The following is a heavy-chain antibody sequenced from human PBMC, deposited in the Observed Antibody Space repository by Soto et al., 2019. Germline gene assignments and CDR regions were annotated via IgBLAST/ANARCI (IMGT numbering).Heavy chain of an antibody. CDR1: GGSFSGYY. V-gene: IGHV4-34*01. Sequence: SETLSLTCAVYGGSFSGYYWSWIRQPPGKGLEWIGEINHSGSTTYNPSLKSRVTTSVDTSKNPFSLKLSSVTAADTAVYYCARGRGRDTRVSSGYYPRSPTYYSYYGMDVWGHGTTVTVSS. CDR2: INHSGST. D-gene: IGHD3-22*01. CDR3: ARGRGRDTRVSSGYYPRSPTYYSYYGMDV. J-gene: IGHJ6*02.